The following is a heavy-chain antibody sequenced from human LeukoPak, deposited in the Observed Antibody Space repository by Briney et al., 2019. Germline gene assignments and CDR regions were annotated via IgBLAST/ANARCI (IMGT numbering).Heavy chain of an antibody. J-gene: IGHJ4*02. Sequence: SETLSLTCAVYGGSFSGYYWSWIRQPPGKGLEWIGEINHSGSTNYNPSLKSRVTISVDTSKNQFSLKLSSVTAADTAVYYCARGVVPAARGLDCWGQGTLVTVSS. CDR1: GGSFSGYY. D-gene: IGHD2-2*01. V-gene: IGHV4-34*01. CDR2: INHSGST. CDR3: ARGVVPAARGLDC.